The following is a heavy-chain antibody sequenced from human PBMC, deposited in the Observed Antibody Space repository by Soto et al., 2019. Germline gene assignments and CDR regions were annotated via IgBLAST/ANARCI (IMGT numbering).Heavy chain of an antibody. CDR1: GGSFSGYY. V-gene: IGHV4-34*01. J-gene: IGHJ4*02. CDR3: ARGRSGVGYSGYVGLNTYYGDYQLFDY. D-gene: IGHD5-12*01. CDR2: INHSGST. Sequence: SETLSLTCAVYGGSFSGYYWSWIRQPPGKGLEWIGEINHSGSTNYNPSLKSRVTISVDTSKNQFSLKLSSVTAADTAVYYCARGRSGVGYSGYVGLNTYYGDYQLFDYWGQGTLVTVSS.